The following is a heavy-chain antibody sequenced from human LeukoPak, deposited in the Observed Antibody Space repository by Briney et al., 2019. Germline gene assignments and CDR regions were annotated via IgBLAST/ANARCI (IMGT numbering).Heavy chain of an antibody. CDR2: ITSSSFI. CDR3: ARGSAYYYESSGIDF. J-gene: IGHJ4*02. Sequence: GGSLRLSCAASGFTFSTYRMNWVRQAPGKGLEWASSITSSSFIYYADSLKGRFTISRDNAKNSLYLQMSSLRAEDTAVYYCARGSAYYYESSGIDFWGQGTLVTVSS. D-gene: IGHD3-22*01. V-gene: IGHV3-21*01. CDR1: GFTFSTYR.